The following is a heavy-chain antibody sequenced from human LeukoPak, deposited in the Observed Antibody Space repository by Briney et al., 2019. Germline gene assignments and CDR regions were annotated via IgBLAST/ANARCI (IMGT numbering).Heavy chain of an antibody. CDR1: GYSLTSHG. J-gene: IGHJ5*02. Sequence: ASVKVSCKASGYSLTSHGISWVRQAPGQGLEWMGWISAYNGNTNYAQKLQGRVTMTTDTSTSTAYMELRSLRSDDTAVYYCARDSVLLWFGELKYNWFDPWGQGTLVTVSS. CDR2: ISAYNGNT. V-gene: IGHV1-18*01. CDR3: ARDSVLLWFGELKYNWFDP. D-gene: IGHD3-10*01.